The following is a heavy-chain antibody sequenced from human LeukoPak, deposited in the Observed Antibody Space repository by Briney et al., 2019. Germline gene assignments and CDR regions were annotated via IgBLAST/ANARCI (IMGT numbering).Heavy chain of an antibody. J-gene: IGHJ4*02. Sequence: PSETLSLTCTVSGGSISSALYHWGWIRQPPGKNLEWLGSVYYTGSTHNNPSLKSRVTISVDTSKNQFSLNLSSVTAADTAVYYCARVICRGGSCRFDYWGQGTLVTVSS. CDR1: GGSISSALYH. D-gene: IGHD2-15*01. V-gene: IGHV4-39*07. CDR2: VYYTGST. CDR3: ARVICRGGSCRFDY.